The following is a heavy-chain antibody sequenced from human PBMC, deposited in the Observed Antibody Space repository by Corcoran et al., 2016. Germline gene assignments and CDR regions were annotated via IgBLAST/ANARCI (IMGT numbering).Heavy chain of an antibody. D-gene: IGHD3-16*01. CDR1: GFTFSSYG. J-gene: IGHJ3*02. CDR2: ISYDGSNK. V-gene: IGHV3-30*18. CDR3: ANPRVGCAFDI. Sequence: QVQLVESGGGVVQPGRSLRLSCAASGFTFSSYGMHWVGQAPGKGLEWVAVISYDGSNKYYADSVKGRFTISRDNSKNTLYLQMNSLRAEDTAVYYCANPRVGCAFDIWGHGTMVTVSS.